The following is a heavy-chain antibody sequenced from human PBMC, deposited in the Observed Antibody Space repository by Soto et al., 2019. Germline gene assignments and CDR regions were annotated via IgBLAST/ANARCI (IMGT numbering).Heavy chain of an antibody. CDR3: ARDSLVATINGYYYYGMDV. Sequence: SETLSLTCTVSGGSISSYYWSWIRQPPGKGLEWIGYIYYSRSTNYNPSLKSRVTISVDTSKNQFSLKLSSVTAADTAVYYCARDSLVATINGYYYYGMDVWGQGTTVTVSS. CDR2: IYYSRST. D-gene: IGHD5-12*01. CDR1: GGSISSYY. V-gene: IGHV4-59*01. J-gene: IGHJ6*02.